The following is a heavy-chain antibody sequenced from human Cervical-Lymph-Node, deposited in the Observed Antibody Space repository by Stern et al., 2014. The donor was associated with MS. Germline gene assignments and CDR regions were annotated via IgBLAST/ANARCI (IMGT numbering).Heavy chain of an antibody. CDR1: GGSISSYY. V-gene: IGHV4-59*01. J-gene: IGHJ4*02. CDR3: ARVKTLRYSLFDY. D-gene: IGHD3-9*01. CDR2: IYYSGST. Sequence: QVQLVESGPGLVKPSETLSLTCTVSGGSISSYYWSWIRQPPGKGLEWIGYIYYSGSTNYNPSLKSRVTISVDTSKNQFSLKLSSVTAADTAVYYCARVKTLRYSLFDYWGQGTLVTVSS.